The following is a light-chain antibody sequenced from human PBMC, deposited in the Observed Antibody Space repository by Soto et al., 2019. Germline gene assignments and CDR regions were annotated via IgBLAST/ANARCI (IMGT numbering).Light chain of an antibody. CDR1: QSFRGL. CDR3: QQYGSSGT. Sequence: EVVLTHSPVTLSLSPGERATLSCRASQSFRGLLAWYQQKPGQAPRLLIYDAYNRATGIPPRFSGSGSGTDFTLTISSLEPEDSAVYYCQQYGSSGTFGQGTKVDIK. CDR2: DAY. V-gene: IGKV3-11*01. J-gene: IGKJ1*01.